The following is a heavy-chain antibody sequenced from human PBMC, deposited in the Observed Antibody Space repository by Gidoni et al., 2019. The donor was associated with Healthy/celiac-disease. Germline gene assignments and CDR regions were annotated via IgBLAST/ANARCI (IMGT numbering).Heavy chain of an antibody. D-gene: IGHD6-13*01. J-gene: IGHJ5*02. Sequence: QVQLQPWGAGLLKPSETLSLTCAVYGGSFSGYYWRGIRQPPGKGLEWIGEINHSGSTNYNPSLKSRVTISVDTSKNQFSLKLSSVTAADTAVYYCARGVAAAGTWWFDPWGQGTLVTVSS. V-gene: IGHV4-34*01. CDR3: ARGVAAAGTWWFDP. CDR1: GGSFSGYY. CDR2: INHSGST.